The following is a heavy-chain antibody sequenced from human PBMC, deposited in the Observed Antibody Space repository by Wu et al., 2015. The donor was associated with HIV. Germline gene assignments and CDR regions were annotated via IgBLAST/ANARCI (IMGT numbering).Heavy chain of an antibody. Sequence: QVQLVQSGVEVKKPGASVKVSCKASGYSFSDYHVHWVRQAPGQGLEWMGWINQNSGGATYAQKFQGRVAMTRDTSISTAFMELSRLRFDDTAIYYCARDPQEVSGWYTHWGQGTLVTVSS. V-gene: IGHV1-2*02. J-gene: IGHJ4*02. CDR1: GYSFSDYH. CDR3: ARDPQEVSGWYTH. CDR2: INQNSGGA. D-gene: IGHD6-19*01.